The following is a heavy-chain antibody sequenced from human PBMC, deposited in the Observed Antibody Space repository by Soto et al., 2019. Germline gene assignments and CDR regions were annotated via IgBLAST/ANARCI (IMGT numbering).Heavy chain of an antibody. CDR3: ARELPGSSSGGLDY. V-gene: IGHV4-4*02. CDR1: GGSISSSNL. CDR2: IYHSGST. D-gene: IGHD6-6*01. Sequence: SETLSLTCAVSGGSISSSNLWSWVRQPPGKGLEWIGEIYHSGSTNYNPSLKSRVTISVDKSKNQFSLKLSSVTAADTAVYYCARELPGSSSGGLDYWGQGTLVTVSS. J-gene: IGHJ4*02.